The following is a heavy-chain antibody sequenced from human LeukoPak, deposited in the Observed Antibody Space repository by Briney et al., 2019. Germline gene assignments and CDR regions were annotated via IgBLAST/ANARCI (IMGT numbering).Heavy chain of an antibody. CDR3: AREEGSQHYYYGMDV. D-gene: IGHD2-15*01. J-gene: IGHJ6*02. Sequence: ASVKVSCKASGYTFTNYYIHWVRQAPGQGLEWMGIINPSGGSTSYAQKFQGRVTMTRDTSTSTVYMELSSLRSEDTAVYYCAREEGSQHYYYGMDVWGQGTTVTVSS. CDR1: GYTFTNYY. CDR2: INPSGGST. V-gene: IGHV1-46*01.